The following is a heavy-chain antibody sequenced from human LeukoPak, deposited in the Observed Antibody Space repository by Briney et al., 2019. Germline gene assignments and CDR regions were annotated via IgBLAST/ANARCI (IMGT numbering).Heavy chain of an antibody. CDR1: GGTFSSYA. Sequence: SVKVSCKASGGTFSSYAISWVRQAPGQGYEWMGGFIPISGTANYAQNFQGRVMITADESTSTAYMELSSLRSEDTAVYYCARSPPGLIYMDVWGKGTTVSVSS. D-gene: IGHD2-8*01. CDR3: ARSPPGLIYMDV. CDR2: FIPISGTA. J-gene: IGHJ6*03. V-gene: IGHV1-69*01.